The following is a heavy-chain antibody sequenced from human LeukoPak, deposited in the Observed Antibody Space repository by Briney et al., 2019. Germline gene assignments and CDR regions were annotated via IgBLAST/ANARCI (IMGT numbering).Heavy chain of an antibody. V-gene: IGHV5-51*01. CDR1: GYSFTSCW. J-gene: IGHJ4*02. Sequence: GESLKISCKGSGYSFTSCWIGWVRHVPGKGLEYMGIICPGDSDTRYSPSFQGQVTISADKSISTAYLQWSSLKASDTAMYYCATHFGYGSFFDYWGQGTLVTVSS. CDR2: ICPGDSDT. D-gene: IGHD3-10*01. CDR3: ATHFGYGSFFDY.